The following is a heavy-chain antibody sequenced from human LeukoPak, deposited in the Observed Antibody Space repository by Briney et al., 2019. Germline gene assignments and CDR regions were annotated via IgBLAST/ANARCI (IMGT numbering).Heavy chain of an antibody. V-gene: IGHV3-7*01. Sequence: GGSLRLSCAASGFTFSSHSMAWVRQAPGKGLEWVANIKEDGSEKYYVDSVKGRFTISRDIAKNSLYLQMNSLRAEDTAVYYCAREPIYIGSGWYYYYYMDVWGKGTTVTASS. CDR2: IKEDGSEK. CDR1: GFTFSSHS. J-gene: IGHJ6*03. D-gene: IGHD6-19*01. CDR3: AREPIYIGSGWYYYYYMDV.